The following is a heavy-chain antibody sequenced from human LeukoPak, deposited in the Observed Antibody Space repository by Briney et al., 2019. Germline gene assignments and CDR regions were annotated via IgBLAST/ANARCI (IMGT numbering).Heavy chain of an antibody. J-gene: IGHJ3*01. CDR3: AIPNRAFIGAFEF. Sequence: RRASVTVSCQVFGYTLNELSMHWVRQAPGEELAWMGRFDPEDGDTIYAQKFQGRVTMTEDTLTDTASMELSSLTSEDTAAYYCAIPNRAFIGAFEFWGRGTMVTVSS. D-gene: IGHD1-14*01. CDR1: GYTLNELS. CDR2: FDPEDGDT. V-gene: IGHV1-24*01.